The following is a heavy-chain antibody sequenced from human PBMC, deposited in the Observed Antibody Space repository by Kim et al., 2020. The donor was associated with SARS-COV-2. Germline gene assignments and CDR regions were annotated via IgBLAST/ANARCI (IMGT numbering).Heavy chain of an antibody. CDR2: IYYSGST. J-gene: IGHJ4*02. CDR1: GGSISSSSYY. V-gene: IGHV4-39*01. Sequence: SETLSLTCTVSGGSISSSSYYWGWIRQPPGKGLEWIGSIYYSGSTYYNPSLKSRVTISVDTSKNQFSLKLSSVTAADTAVYYCARYSASDSDFDYWGQGTLVTVSS. CDR3: ARYSASDSDFDY. D-gene: IGHD5-12*01.